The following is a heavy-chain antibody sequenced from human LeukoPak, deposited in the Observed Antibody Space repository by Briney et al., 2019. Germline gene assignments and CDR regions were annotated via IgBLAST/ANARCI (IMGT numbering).Heavy chain of an antibody. D-gene: IGHD6-19*01. J-gene: IGHJ4*02. CDR2: IYYSGST. CDR3: ARTKTTRMSSGWYYAFVY. V-gene: IGHV4-39*01. CDR1: GGSISSSSYY. Sequence: SETLSLTCTVSGGSISSSSYYWGWIRQPPGKGLEWIGSIYYSGSTYYSPSLKSRVTISVDTSKNQFSLKLSSVTAADTAVYYCARTKTTRMSSGWYYAFVYWGQGTLVTVSS.